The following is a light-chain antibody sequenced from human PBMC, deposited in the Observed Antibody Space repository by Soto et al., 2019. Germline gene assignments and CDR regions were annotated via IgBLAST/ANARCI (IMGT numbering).Light chain of an antibody. CDR1: SSDVGDYNY. CDR2: GVS. Sequence: QSALTQPASVSGSPGQSITISCAGTSSDVGDYNYVSWYQQRPGKVPKLMIYGVSNRPSGISDRFSGSKSGNTASLTISGLQTEDEADYYCSSYTSTNTLVFGGGTKLTVL. J-gene: IGLJ2*01. V-gene: IGLV2-14*01. CDR3: SSYTSTNTLV.